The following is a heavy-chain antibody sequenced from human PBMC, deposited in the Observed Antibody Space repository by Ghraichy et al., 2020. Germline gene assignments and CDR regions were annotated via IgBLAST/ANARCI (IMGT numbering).Heavy chain of an antibody. CDR1: GGSFSGYY. CDR3: ARGGFGDYYDAFDI. J-gene: IGHJ3*02. V-gene: IGHV4-34*01. Sequence: TLSLTCAVYGGSFSGYYWSWIRQPPGKGLEWIGEINHSGSTNYNPSLKSRVTISVDTSKNQFSLKLSSVTAADTAVYYCARGGFGDYYDAFDIWGQGTMVTVSS. CDR2: INHSGST. D-gene: IGHD4-17*01.